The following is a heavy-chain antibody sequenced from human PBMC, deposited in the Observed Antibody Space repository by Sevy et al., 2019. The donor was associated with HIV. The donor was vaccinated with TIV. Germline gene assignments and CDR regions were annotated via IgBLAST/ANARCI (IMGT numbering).Heavy chain of an antibody. J-gene: IGHJ4*02. Sequence: GGSLRLSCTVSGFTFGDYAMSWFRQAPGKGLEWVAFIRRNSYEPYGGTTEYAASVKGRFTISSDDSKSIAYLQMNSLKTEDTAVYYCTRALATVVTPEYYFDYWGQGTLVTVSS. V-gene: IGHV3-49*03. CDR1: GFTFGDYA. D-gene: IGHD4-17*01. CDR3: TRALATVVTPEYYFDY. CDR2: IRRNSYEPYGGTT.